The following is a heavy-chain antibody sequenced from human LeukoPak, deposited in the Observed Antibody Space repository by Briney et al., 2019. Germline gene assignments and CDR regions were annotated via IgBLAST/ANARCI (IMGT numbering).Heavy chain of an antibody. CDR3: ARLWYGDYVDS. D-gene: IGHD2-21*01. V-gene: IGHV4-39*01. CDR2: FYYSGNT. J-gene: IGHJ4*02. CDR1: GGSINSGSYY. Sequence: PSETLSLTCSVSGGSINSGSYYWGWIRQSPGKGLEWIGTFYYSGNTYSNPSLKSRVTMSEDTSKNQFSLKLSSVTAEDTAIYYCARLWYGDYVDSWGQGALVTVSS.